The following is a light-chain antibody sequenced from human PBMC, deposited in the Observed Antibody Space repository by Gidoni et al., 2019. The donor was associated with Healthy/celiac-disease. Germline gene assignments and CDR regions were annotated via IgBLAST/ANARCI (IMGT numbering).Light chain of an antibody. V-gene: IGKV3-15*01. Sequence: EIVMTQSPATLSVSPGARATLSCTASQSVSSNLAWYQQKPGQAPRLLRYGASTRATGIPARFSGSGSGTDFTLTISSLQSEDFAVYYCQQYNNWPRTFXXXTKVEIK. CDR2: GAS. J-gene: IGKJ1*01. CDR3: QQYNNWPRT. CDR1: QSVSSN.